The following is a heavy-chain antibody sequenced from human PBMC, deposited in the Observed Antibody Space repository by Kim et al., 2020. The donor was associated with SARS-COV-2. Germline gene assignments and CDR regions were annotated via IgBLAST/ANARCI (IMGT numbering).Heavy chain of an antibody. J-gene: IGHJ4*02. CDR2: K. D-gene: IGHD6-13*01. Sequence: KYKSDPGKGRLTISRDNSKNTLYLQMNSLRAEDTAVYYGAILGYSSSSVDYWGQGTLVTVSS. V-gene: IGHV3-30*02. CDR3: AILGYSSSSVDY.